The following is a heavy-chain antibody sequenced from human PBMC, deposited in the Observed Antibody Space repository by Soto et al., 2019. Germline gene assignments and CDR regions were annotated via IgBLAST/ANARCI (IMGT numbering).Heavy chain of an antibody. V-gene: IGHV4-38-2*02. Sequence: SETLSLTCTVSGYSISSGYYWGWIRQPPGKGLEWIGSIYHSGSTYYNPSLKSRVTISVDTSKNQFSLKLSSVTAADTAVYYCARGGYFDYWGQGTLVTVSS. D-gene: IGHD3-10*01. CDR3: ARGGYFDY. J-gene: IGHJ4*02. CDR2: IYHSGST. CDR1: GYSISSGYY.